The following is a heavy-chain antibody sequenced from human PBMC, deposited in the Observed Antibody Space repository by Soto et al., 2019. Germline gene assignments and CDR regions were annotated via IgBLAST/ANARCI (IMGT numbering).Heavy chain of an antibody. CDR3: ARSVFP. CDR2: IYYSGST. Sequence: QVQLQESGPGLVKPSQTLSLTCTVSGGSISSGGYYWCWIRPHPGKGLEWSGNIYYSGSTYYNPYLKSRVTVSIDTSKNQFSLKLTSVTAADTAVYYCARSVFPWGQGTLVTVSS. CDR1: GGSISSGGYY. V-gene: IGHV4-31*03. J-gene: IGHJ5*02.